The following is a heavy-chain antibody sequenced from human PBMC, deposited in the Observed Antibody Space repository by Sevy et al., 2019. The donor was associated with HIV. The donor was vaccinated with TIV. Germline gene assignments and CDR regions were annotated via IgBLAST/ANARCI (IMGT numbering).Heavy chain of an antibody. CDR2: IKQDGTEA. J-gene: IGHJ4*02. CDR3: ARGLADWGSFHYSL. CDR1: GFTFSTYW. Sequence: GGSLILSCAASGFTFSTYWMTWVRQAPGKGLEWVAYIKQDGTEAYYVDAVRGRFTVSRDNSHKSFFLQMTSLRDEDTAVYYCARGLADWGSFHYSLWGQGTPVTVSS. V-gene: IGHV3-7*01. D-gene: IGHD3-16*01.